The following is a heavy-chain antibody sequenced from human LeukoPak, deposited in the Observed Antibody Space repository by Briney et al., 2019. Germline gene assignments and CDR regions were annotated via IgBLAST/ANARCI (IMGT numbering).Heavy chain of an antibody. Sequence: GGSLRLSCEASGFTFSSYAMHWVRQAPGKGLEWVAVISYDGSNKYYADSVKGRFTISRDNSKNTLYLQMNSLRAEDTAVYYCARDDSHSSSWAWFDPWGQGTLVTVSS. V-gene: IGHV3-30-3*01. CDR3: ARDDSHSSSWAWFDP. D-gene: IGHD6-13*01. J-gene: IGHJ5*02. CDR2: ISYDGSNK. CDR1: GFTFSSYA.